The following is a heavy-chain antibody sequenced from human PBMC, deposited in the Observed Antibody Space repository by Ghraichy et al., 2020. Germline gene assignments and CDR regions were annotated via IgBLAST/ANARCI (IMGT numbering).Heavy chain of an antibody. J-gene: IGHJ4*02. CDR3: ARDIYDSSGYYSDY. CDR2: INHSGST. V-gene: IGHV4-34*01. CDR1: GGSFSGYY. D-gene: IGHD3-22*01. Sequence: SQTLSLTCAVYGGSFSGYYWSWIRQPPGKGLEWIGEINHSGSTNYNPSLKSRVTISVDTSKNQFSLKLSSVTAADTAVYYCARDIYDSSGYYSDYWGQGTLVTVSS.